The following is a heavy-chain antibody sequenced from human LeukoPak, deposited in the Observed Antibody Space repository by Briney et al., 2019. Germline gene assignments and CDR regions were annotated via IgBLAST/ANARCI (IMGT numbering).Heavy chain of an antibody. V-gene: IGHV1-24*01. J-gene: IGHJ6*02. CDR1: GYTLTELS. CDR2: FDPEDGET. CDR3: ATATYYDYYYYYGMDV. Sequence: ASVKVSCKVSGYTLTELSMHWVRQAPGKGLEWMRGFDPEDGETIYAQKFQGRVTMTEDTSTDTAYMELSSLRSEDTAVYYCATATYYDYYYYYGMDVWGQGTTVTVSS. D-gene: IGHD3-3*01.